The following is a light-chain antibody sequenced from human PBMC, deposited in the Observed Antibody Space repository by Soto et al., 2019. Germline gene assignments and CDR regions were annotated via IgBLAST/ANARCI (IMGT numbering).Light chain of an antibody. CDR1: SSNIGAGYD. CDR2: ANS. CDR3: QSYDSSLSGWV. J-gene: IGLJ3*02. V-gene: IGLV1-40*01. Sequence: QAVVTQPPSVSRAPGQRVTISCTGSSSNIGAGYDVHWYQQLPGTAPKLLIYANSNRPSGVPERFSGSKSGTSASLAITGLQAEDEADYYCQSYDSSLSGWVFGGGTKLTVL.